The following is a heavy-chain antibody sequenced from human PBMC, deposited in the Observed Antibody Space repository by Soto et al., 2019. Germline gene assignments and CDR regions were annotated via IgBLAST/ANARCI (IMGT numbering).Heavy chain of an antibody. CDR3: ARENWYSLAV. CDR1: GFSFSSYF. CDR2: VPGDGSRA. Sequence: EVQLVESGGGSVQPVGSLRLSCAASGFSFSSYFMAWVRQAPGEGLVSVSHVPGDGSRASYADSVRGRFTISRDNAKNTLYLQMDSLRDDDKAIYYCARENWYSLAVWGQWTTFTVS. J-gene: IGHJ6*02. V-gene: IGHV3-74*01.